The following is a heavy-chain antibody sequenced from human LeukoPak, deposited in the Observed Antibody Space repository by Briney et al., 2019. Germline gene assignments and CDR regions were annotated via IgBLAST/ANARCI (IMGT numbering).Heavy chain of an antibody. CDR3: ARDWDNGGSCYFDY. CDR2: IKEDGSDN. V-gene: IGHV3-7*01. Sequence: GSLRLSCAASGFTFSRYSMSWVRQAPGKGLEWVANIKEDGSDNYYVDSVKGRFTISRDNAENSLYLQMNSLRNEDTAVYYCARDWDNGGSCYFDYWGQGALVTVSS. CDR1: GFTFSRYS. D-gene: IGHD2-15*01. J-gene: IGHJ4*02.